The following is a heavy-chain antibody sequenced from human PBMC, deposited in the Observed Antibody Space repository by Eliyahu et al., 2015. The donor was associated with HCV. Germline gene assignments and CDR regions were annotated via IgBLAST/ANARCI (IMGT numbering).Heavy chain of an antibody. V-gene: IGHV3-73*02. Sequence: EVQLVESGGGLVQPGGSLKLSCATSGXTFSGTAVHWVRQAPGKGPGWVGRIRNKADNYVTAYAASVEGRFTISRDDSRNTAYLQMNSLKTEDTAVYFCAQNWGMYYFDYWGQGTLVTVSS. CDR1: GXTFSGTA. CDR2: IRNKADNYVT. D-gene: IGHD7-27*01. CDR3: AQNWGMYYFDY. J-gene: IGHJ4*02.